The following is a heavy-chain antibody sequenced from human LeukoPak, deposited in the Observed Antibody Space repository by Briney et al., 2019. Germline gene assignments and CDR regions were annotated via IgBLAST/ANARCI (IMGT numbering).Heavy chain of an antibody. V-gene: IGHV1-2*02. CDR3: ARDFMRITIFGVDVEPDSPFDP. Sequence: ATVKVSCKASGYTFSGYHMHWVRQAPGQGLEWMGWINPNSGGTKYAQEFQDRVTLTGDTSISTAYMELSRLRSDDTAVYYCARDFMRITIFGVDVEPDSPFDPWGQGTLVTVSS. D-gene: IGHD3-3*01. CDR2: INPNSGGT. CDR1: GYTFSGYH. J-gene: IGHJ5*02.